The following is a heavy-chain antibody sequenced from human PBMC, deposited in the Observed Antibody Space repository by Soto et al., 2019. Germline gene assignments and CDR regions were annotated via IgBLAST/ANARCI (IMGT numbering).Heavy chain of an antibody. V-gene: IGHV3-23*01. CDR3: ARYPTVGYFDY. Sequence: WGSLRLSCAASGFTFSSYAMSWVRQAPGKGLEWVSAISGSGGSTYYADSVKGRFTISRDNSKNTLYLQMNSLRAEDTAVYYCARYPTVGYFDYWGQGTLVTVSS. J-gene: IGHJ4*02. CDR2: ISGSGGST. CDR1: GFTFSSYA. D-gene: IGHD4-17*01.